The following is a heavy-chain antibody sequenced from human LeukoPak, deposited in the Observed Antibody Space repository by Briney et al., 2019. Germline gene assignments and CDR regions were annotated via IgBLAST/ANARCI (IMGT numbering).Heavy chain of an antibody. CDR2: IYYSGST. V-gene: IGHV4-59*01. CDR1: GGSISSYY. J-gene: IGHJ3*02. Sequence: SQTLSLTCTVSGGSISSYYWSWIRQPPGKGLEWIGYIYYSGSTNYNPSLKSRVTISVDTSKNQFSLKLSSVTAADTAVYYCARDIGEQQLNAFDIWGQGTMVTVSS. D-gene: IGHD6-13*01. CDR3: ARDIGEQQLNAFDI.